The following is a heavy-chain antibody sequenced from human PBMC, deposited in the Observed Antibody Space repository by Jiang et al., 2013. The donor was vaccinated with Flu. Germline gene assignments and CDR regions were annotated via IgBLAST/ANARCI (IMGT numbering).Heavy chain of an antibody. D-gene: IGHD4-17*01. CDR2: IYYSGST. J-gene: IGHJ4*02. CDR1: VAPSAVVVTT. CDR3: ARTVTTSWVPDY. Sequence: GLVKPSGDPVPPPALSLVAPSAVVVTTGAWIRQPPTGRGLEWIGSIYYSGSTYYNPSLKSRVTISVDTSKNQFSLKLSSVTAADTAVYYCARTVTTSWVPDYWGQGTLVTVSS. V-gene: IGHV4-39*01.